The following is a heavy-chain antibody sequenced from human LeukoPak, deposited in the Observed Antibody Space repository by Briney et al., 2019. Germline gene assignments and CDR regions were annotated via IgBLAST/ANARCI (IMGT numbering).Heavy chain of an antibody. V-gene: IGHV1-46*01. CDR2: INPSGGST. Sequence: ASVKVSCKASGYTFTRYYMHRVRQAPGQGLEWMGIINPSGGSTSYAQKFQGRVTMTRDTSTSTVYMELSSLRSEDTAVYYCARDSPSGPDYWGQGTLVTVSS. D-gene: IGHD2-15*01. CDR1: GYTFTRYY. J-gene: IGHJ4*02. CDR3: ARDSPSGPDY.